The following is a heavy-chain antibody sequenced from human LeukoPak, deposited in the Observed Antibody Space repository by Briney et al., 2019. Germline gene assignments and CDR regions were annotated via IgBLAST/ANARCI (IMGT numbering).Heavy chain of an antibody. Sequence: SVKVSCKASGGTFSSYAISWVRQAPGQGLEWMGGIIPMFGTANYAQKFQGRATITAHKSTSTAYMELSSLRSEDTAVYYCARLYCSSTSCYYYFDYWGQGTLVTVSS. CDR2: IIPMFGTA. CDR1: GGTFSSYA. CDR3: ARLYCSSTSCYYYFDY. D-gene: IGHD2-2*01. V-gene: IGHV1-69*06. J-gene: IGHJ4*02.